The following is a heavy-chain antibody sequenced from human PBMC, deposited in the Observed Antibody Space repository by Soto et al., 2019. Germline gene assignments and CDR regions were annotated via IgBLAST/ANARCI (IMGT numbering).Heavy chain of an antibody. V-gene: IGHV1-3*01. D-gene: IGHD3-16*02. CDR1: GYTFTSYA. J-gene: IGHJ6*02. CDR3: AREEDYDYVWGSYRYGMDV. Sequence: ASVKVSCKASGYTFTSYAMHWVRQAPGQRLEWMGWINAGNGNTKYSQKFQGRVTMTTDTSTSTAYMELRSLRSDDTAVYYCAREEDYDYVWGSYRYGMDVWGQGTTVTVSS. CDR2: INAGNGNT.